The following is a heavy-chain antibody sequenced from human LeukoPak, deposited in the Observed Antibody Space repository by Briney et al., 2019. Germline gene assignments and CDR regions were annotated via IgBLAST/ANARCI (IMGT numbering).Heavy chain of an antibody. Sequence: GGSLRLSCAATGFTFRSYAMHWVRQAPGKGLDWVAVISYDGSNKYYADSVKGRFTISRDNSKNTLYLQMNSMRAEDTAVYYCASGGQTELYGMDVWGQGTTVTVSS. V-gene: IGHV3-30-3*01. D-gene: IGHD1-26*01. CDR3: ASGGQTELYGMDV. J-gene: IGHJ6*02. CDR2: ISYDGSNK. CDR1: GFTFRSYA.